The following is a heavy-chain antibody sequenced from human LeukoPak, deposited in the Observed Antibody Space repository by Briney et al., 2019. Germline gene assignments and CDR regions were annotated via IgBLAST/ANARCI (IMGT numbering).Heavy chain of an antibody. V-gene: IGHV3-23*01. Sequence: GGSLRLSCAASGFTFSSSGMSWVRQAPGKGLEWVSSISGSDDTTYYAESEKGRFTISRDNSKNTLYLQMNSLRAEDTALYYCANNRYSSRWRGAFDVWGQGTMVTVSS. J-gene: IGHJ3*01. D-gene: IGHD6-13*01. CDR1: GFTFSSSG. CDR3: ANNRYSSRWRGAFDV. CDR2: ISGSDDTT.